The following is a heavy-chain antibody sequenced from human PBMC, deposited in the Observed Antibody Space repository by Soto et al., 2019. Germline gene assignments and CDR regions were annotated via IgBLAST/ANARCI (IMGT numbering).Heavy chain of an antibody. CDR3: ARGYCSGGSCYSDDAFDI. CDR2: INPNSGST. V-gene: IGHV1-2*04. CDR1: GYTFTGYY. Sequence: ASVKVSCKASGYTFTGYYMHWVRQAPGQGLEWMGWINPNSGSTNYAQKFQGWVTMTRDTSISTAYMELSRLRSDDTAVYYCARGYCSGGSCYSDDAFDIWGQGTMVTVSS. J-gene: IGHJ3*02. D-gene: IGHD2-15*01.